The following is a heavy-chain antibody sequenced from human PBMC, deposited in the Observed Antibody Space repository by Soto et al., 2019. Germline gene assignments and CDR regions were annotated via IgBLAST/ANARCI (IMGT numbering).Heavy chain of an antibody. Sequence: SETLSLTCAVSGGSISSGGYSWSWIRQPPGKGLEWIGYIYNSGSTYYNPSLKSRVTISVDRSKNQFSLKLSSVTAADTAVYYCASQHPSDYFDYWGQGTLVTVSS. V-gene: IGHV4-30-2*01. J-gene: IGHJ4*02. CDR1: GGSISSGGYS. CDR3: ASQHPSDYFDY. CDR2: IYNSGST.